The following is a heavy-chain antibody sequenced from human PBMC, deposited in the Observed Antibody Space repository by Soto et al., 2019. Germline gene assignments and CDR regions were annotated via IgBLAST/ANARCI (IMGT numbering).Heavy chain of an antibody. J-gene: IGHJ4*02. CDR1: GFTFRGSW. D-gene: IGHD3-16*01. CDR2: VNQVGSEK. V-gene: IGHV3-7*04. Sequence: EVQLVESGGGLVQPGGSLRLTCAASGFTFRGSWMSWVRQAPGKGLDWVANVNQVGSEKYYVDSVKGRFTISRDNANNSLYLQRNSVRAGATAVYYCGRGGGNFDQWGRGTLVTVSS. CDR3: GRGGGNFDQ.